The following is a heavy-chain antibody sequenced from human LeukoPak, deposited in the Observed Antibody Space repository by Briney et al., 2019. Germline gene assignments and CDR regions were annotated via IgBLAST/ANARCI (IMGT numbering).Heavy chain of an antibody. CDR3: ARQGRRMGYDFWSGYRHFDY. V-gene: IGHV4-39*01. J-gene: IGHJ4*02. CDR1: GGSISSSSYY. D-gene: IGHD3-3*01. Sequence: PSETLSLTCTVSGGSISSSSYYWGWVRQPPGKGLEWIGSIYYTGSTYYKPPLKSRVTISVDTSKNQFSLTVSSVTAADTAVYYCARQGRRMGYDFWSGYRHFDYWGQGTLVTVSS. CDR2: IYYTGST.